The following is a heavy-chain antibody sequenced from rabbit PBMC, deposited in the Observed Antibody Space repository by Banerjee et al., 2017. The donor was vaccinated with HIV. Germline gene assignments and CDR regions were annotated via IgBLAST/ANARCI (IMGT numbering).Heavy chain of an antibody. CDR1: GFDFSGSYW. J-gene: IGHJ2*01. D-gene: IGHD1-1*01. CDR3: ARSRDSGDVYDP. Sequence: EESGGGLVQPEGSLTLTCKASGFDFSGSYWICWVRQAPGKGLEWIGCIGIGSDSTYYASWAKGRFTISKTSSTTVTLQMTSLTAADTATYFCARSRDSGDVYDPWGPGTLVTV. V-gene: IGHV1S45*01. CDR2: IGIGSDST.